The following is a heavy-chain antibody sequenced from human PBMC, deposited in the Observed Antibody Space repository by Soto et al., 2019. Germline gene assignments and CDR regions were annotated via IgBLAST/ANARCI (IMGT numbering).Heavy chain of an antibody. Sequence: GGSLRLSCAASGFTFSSYGMHWVRQAPGKGLEWVAVISYDGSNKYYADSVKGRFTISRDNSKNTLYLQMNSLRAEDTAVYYCARHGHQYYYMDVWGKGTTVTVSS. CDR1: GFTFSSYG. CDR3: ARHGHQYYYMDV. CDR2: ISYDGSNK. V-gene: IGHV3-30*03. J-gene: IGHJ6*03.